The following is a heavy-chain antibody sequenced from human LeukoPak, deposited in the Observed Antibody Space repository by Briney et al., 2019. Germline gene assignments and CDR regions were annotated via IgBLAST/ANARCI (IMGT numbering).Heavy chain of an antibody. CDR1: GYTFTSYD. V-gene: IGHV1-8*01. CDR3: GGKVSWNGGFDP. D-gene: IGHD1-1*01. J-gene: IGHJ5*02. CDR2: MSPNSGNT. Sequence: GASVKVSCKASGYTFTSYDINWVRQATGQGLEWAGWMSPNSGNTGYAQKLQGRLTMTRNTSITTAYMELSSLRSEDTAVYYCGGKVSWNGGFDPWGQGTLVTVSS.